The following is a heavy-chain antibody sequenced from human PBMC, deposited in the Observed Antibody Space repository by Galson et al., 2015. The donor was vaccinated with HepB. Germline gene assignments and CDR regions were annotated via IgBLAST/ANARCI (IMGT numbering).Heavy chain of an antibody. Sequence: SLRLSCAASGFTFSSYWMSWVRQAPGKGLEWVANINQDGSEKYYVDSVKGRFTISRDNVKNSLYLQMDSLRAEDTAVYYCARDGYTKGKFDYWGQGTLVTVSS. CDR2: INQDGSEK. CDR3: ARDGYTKGKFDY. D-gene: IGHD5-24*01. CDR1: GFTFSSYW. J-gene: IGHJ4*02. V-gene: IGHV3-7*03.